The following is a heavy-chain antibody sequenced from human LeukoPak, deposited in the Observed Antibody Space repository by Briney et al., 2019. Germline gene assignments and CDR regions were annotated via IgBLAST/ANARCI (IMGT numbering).Heavy chain of an antibody. V-gene: IGHV4-61*02. CDR1: GGSISSGSYY. D-gene: IGHD3-3*01. J-gene: IGHJ4*02. CDR3: ARVYASGWLGVDY. CDR2: IYTSGST. Sequence: PSETLSLTCTVSGGSISSGSYYWSWIRQPAGKGLEWIGRIYTSGSTNYNPSHKSRVTISVDTSKNQFSLKLSSVTAADTAVYYCARVYASGWLGVDYWGQGTLVTVSS.